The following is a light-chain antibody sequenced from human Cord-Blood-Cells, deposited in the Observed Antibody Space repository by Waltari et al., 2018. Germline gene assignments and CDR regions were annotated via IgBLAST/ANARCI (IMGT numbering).Light chain of an antibody. CDR3: QQYNNWPLT. J-gene: IGKJ4*01. Sequence: EIVMTQSPATLSVSPGERDTLSCTTSQSVSSNLAWYQQKPGQAPRLLIYGASTRATGIPARFSGSGSGTEFTLTISSLQSEDFAVYYCQQYNNWPLTFGGGTKVEIK. V-gene: IGKV3-15*01. CDR1: QSVSSN. CDR2: GAS.